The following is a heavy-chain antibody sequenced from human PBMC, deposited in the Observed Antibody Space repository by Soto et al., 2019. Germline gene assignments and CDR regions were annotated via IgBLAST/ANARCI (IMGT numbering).Heavy chain of an antibody. CDR2: INSDGSST. V-gene: IGHV3-74*01. Sequence: AASGFTFNSYWMHWVRQAPGKGLVWVSRINSDGSSTYYADSVKGRCTISRDNAKNTLYLQMNSLRAEDTAVYYCATHLPNYWGQGTLVTVSS. J-gene: IGHJ4*02. CDR3: ATHLPNY. CDR1: GFTFNSYW.